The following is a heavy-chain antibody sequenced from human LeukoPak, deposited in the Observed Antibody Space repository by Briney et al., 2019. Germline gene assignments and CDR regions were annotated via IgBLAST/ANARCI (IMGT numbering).Heavy chain of an antibody. CDR1: GFTFSSYS. D-gene: IGHD3-22*01. CDR3: AKDSSGYLGFETNNWFDP. CDR2: ISVSSSYK. Sequence: GGSLRLSCAASGFTFSSYSMNWVRQAPGMGLEWVSSISVSSSYKHYADSVKGRFTISRDNAKNSLYLQMNSLRAEDTAVYYCAKDSSGYLGFETNNWFDPWGQGTLVTVSS. J-gene: IGHJ5*02. V-gene: IGHV3-21*01.